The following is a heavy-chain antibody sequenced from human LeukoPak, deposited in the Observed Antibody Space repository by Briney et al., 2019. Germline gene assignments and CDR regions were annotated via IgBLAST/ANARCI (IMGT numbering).Heavy chain of an antibody. CDR1: GGSISSHY. CDR3: ARAGGYDYGLDY. J-gene: IGHJ4*02. V-gene: IGHV4-59*11. D-gene: IGHD5-12*01. CDR2: IYYSGST. Sequence: SETLSLTCTVSGGSISSHYWSWIRQPPGKGLEWIGYIYYSGSTNYNPSLKSRVTISVDTSKNQFSLKLSSVTAADTAVYYCARAGGYDYGLDYWGQGTLVTVSS.